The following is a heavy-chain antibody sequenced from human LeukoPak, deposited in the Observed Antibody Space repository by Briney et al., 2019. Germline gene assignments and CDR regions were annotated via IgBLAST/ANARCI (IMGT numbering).Heavy chain of an antibody. Sequence: ASVKVSCKASGYTFTSYDINWVRQATGQGLEWMGWMNPNSGNTGYAQKFQGRVNMTRNTYISTAYMELSSLRSEDTAVYYCASGIAVAGTAFDYWGQGTLVTVSS. V-gene: IGHV1-8*01. CDR1: GYTFTSYD. CDR3: ASGIAVAGTAFDY. J-gene: IGHJ4*02. CDR2: MNPNSGNT. D-gene: IGHD6-19*01.